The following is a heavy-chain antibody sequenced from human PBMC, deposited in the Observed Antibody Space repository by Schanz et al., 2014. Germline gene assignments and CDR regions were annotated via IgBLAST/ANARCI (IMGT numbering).Heavy chain of an antibody. CDR3: ARTYSGSKLGYGMDV. J-gene: IGHJ6*02. CDR1: GFTFSSYT. Sequence: EVQLVESGGGLVQPGGSLRLSCAASGFTFSSYTFNWVRRAPGKGLEGISYISWGGSTTYYADSVKGRFTISRDDAKSSLYLQMNRLGDRDTAVDYWARTYSGSKLGYGMDVWGQGTTVTVSS. V-gene: IGHV3-48*02. D-gene: IGHD5-12*01. CDR2: ISWGGSTT.